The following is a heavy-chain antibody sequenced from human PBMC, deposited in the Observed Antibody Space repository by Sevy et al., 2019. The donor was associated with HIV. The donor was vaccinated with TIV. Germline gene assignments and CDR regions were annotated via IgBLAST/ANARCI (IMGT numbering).Heavy chain of an antibody. CDR2: ISFDGNKR. V-gene: IGHV3-30*18. Sequence: GGSLGLSCAASGFTFSSHGMHWVRRAPGKGLEWVGLISFDGNKRYYPDSVKGRFTISRDNSKNTLYLQMNGLRAEDTAVYYCAKGEGYCSGGSCNPGVSWGQGTLVTVSS. D-gene: IGHD2-15*01. J-gene: IGHJ5*02. CDR1: GFTFSSHG. CDR3: AKGEGYCSGGSCNPGVS.